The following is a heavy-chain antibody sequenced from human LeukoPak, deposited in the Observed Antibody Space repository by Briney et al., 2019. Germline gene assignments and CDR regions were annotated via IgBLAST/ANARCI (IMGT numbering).Heavy chain of an antibody. CDR3: ARAYSSGSGVETFDI. CDR2: ISGDGRAT. Sequence: PGGSLRLSCAASGFSFNTYSMNWVRQAPGKGQEWVASISGDGRATYHADSVKGRFTISRDNAKRSLYLQMNSLRAEDTAVYYCARAYSSGSGVETFDIWGQGTMVTVSS. CDR1: GFSFNTYS. D-gene: IGHD6-19*01. J-gene: IGHJ3*02. V-gene: IGHV3-21*01.